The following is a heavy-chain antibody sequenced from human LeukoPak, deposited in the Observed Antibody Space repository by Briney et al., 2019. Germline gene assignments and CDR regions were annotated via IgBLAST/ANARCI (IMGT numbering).Heavy chain of an antibody. CDR2: IKQDEGNK. Sequence: GGSLRLSCAASGFTFSNYCMSWVRQAPGKGLEWVANIKQDEGNKYYVDSVKGRFTISRDNAKNSLYLQMDSLRAEDTAVYYCARLRPYSSTWYAYYGMDVWGQGATVTVSS. CDR1: GFTFSNYC. J-gene: IGHJ6*02. V-gene: IGHV3-7*04. D-gene: IGHD6-13*01. CDR3: ARLRPYSSTWYAYYGMDV.